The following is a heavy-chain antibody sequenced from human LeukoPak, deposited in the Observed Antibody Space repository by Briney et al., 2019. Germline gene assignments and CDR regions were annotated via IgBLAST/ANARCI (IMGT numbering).Heavy chain of an antibody. CDR3: ATTYYDSSGYYLVY. J-gene: IGHJ4*02. CDR1: GGTFSIYA. D-gene: IGHD3-22*01. V-gene: IGHV1-69*05. Sequence: VASVKVSFKASGGTFSIYAISWVRQAPGQGGEWMGGIIPIFGTANYAQKFQRRVTLTTPESTSTAYMELSSLRSEDTAVYYCATTYYDSSGYYLVYWGQGTLVTVSS. CDR2: IIPIFGTA.